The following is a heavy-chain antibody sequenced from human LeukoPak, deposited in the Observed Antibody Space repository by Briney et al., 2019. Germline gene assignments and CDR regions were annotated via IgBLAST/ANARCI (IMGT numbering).Heavy chain of an antibody. CDR1: GLTFDDYA. J-gene: IGHJ2*01. D-gene: IGHD3-22*01. CDR3: ARDRGVGLHYYDNRANWYFDL. CDR2: TSGDGTRV. V-gene: IGHV3-43*02. Sequence: GGSLRLSCEASGLTFDDYAMHWVRPTTGRGLEWVSLTSGDGTRVYYAASLQVRFIISRDNSKNSLYLQMNSRRTEDTALYYCARDRGVGLHYYDNRANWYFDLWGRGSLVTVSS.